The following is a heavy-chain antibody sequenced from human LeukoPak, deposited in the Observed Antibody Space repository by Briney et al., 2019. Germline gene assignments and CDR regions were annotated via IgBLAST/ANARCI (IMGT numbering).Heavy chain of an antibody. CDR1: GFMFTNYW. Sequence: PGGSPRLSCEASGFMFTNYWMHWVRQGQGKGLVWVSRISNDGSSRHYADSVKGRFTISRDNSKNMMYLQMNSLRAEDTAVYYCASASSHRIAAGGDYWGHGTLVTVSS. V-gene: IGHV3-74*01. D-gene: IGHD6-13*01. J-gene: IGHJ4*01. CDR2: ISNDGSSR. CDR3: ASASSHRIAAGGDY.